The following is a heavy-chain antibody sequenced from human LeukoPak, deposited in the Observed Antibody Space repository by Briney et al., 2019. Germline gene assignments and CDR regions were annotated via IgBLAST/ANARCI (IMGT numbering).Heavy chain of an antibody. V-gene: IGHV4-34*01. CDR3: ARDTVAGTYSDAFDI. CDR2: INHSGST. CDR1: GGSFSGYY. Sequence: SETLSLTCAVYGGSFSGYYWSWIRQPPGKGLEWIGEINHSGSTNYNPSLKSRVTISVDTSKNQFSLKLSSVTAAGTAVYYCARDTVAGTYSDAFDIWGQGTMVTVSS. J-gene: IGHJ3*02. D-gene: IGHD6-19*01.